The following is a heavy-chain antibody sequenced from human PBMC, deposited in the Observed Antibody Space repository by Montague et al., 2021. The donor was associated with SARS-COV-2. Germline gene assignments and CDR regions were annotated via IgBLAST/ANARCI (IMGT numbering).Heavy chain of an antibody. CDR3: ARRTYYDGY. CDR1: GFTFSSYE. D-gene: IGHD3-22*01. CDR2: ISSSGSNI. V-gene: IGHV3-48*03. J-gene: IGHJ4*02. Sequence: SLRLSCAASGFTFSSYEMNWVRQAPGKGLEWVSYISSSGSNIHYADSVKGRFSIYRDNAMNSLYLQMNSLRAEDTAVYYCARRTYYDGYWGQGTLVTVSS.